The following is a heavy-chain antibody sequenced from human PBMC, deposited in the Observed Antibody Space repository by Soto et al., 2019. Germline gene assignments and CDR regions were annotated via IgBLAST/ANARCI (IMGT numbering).Heavy chain of an antibody. CDR3: ARGDYYDTSGPFSDAFGI. Sequence: GGSLRLSCAASGFTFSTYWMSWVRQAPGKGLEWVANIKPDGSEKWYVDSVKGRFTISRDNAKNLLYLQMNSLRAEDTAVYYCARGDYYDTSGPFSDAFGIWGQGTMVTVSS. V-gene: IGHV3-7*04. J-gene: IGHJ3*02. CDR1: GFTFSTYW. D-gene: IGHD3-22*01. CDR2: IKPDGSEK.